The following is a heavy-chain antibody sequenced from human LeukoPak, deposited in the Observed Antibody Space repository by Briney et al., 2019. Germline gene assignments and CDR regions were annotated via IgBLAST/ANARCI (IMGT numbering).Heavy chain of an antibody. CDR2: ISSSSSYI. V-gene: IGHV3-21*01. CDR3: ARDRSPGIAVAGRELNYFDY. J-gene: IGHJ4*02. CDR1: GFTFSSYS. D-gene: IGHD6-19*01. Sequence: GGSLRLSCAASGFTFSSYSMNWVRQAPGKGLEWVSSISSSSSYIYYADSVKGRFTISRDNAKNSLYLQMSSLRAEDTAVYYCARDRSPGIAVAGRELNYFDYWGQGTLVTVSS.